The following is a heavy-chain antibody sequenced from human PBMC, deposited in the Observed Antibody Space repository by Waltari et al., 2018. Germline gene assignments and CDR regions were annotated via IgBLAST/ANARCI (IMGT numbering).Heavy chain of an antibody. D-gene: IGHD2-8*01. CDR3: ATESQDIVLIRGRWGMDV. Sequence: QVQLVQSGAEVKKPGASVTGSCKVSGYTPPELSMHWVRRAPGSGLEGMGGFDPEDGETIYAQKFQGRVTMTEDTSTDTAYMELGSLRSEDTAVYYCATESQDIVLIRGRWGMDVWGQGTTVTVSS. CDR1: GYTPPELS. V-gene: IGHV1-24*01. J-gene: IGHJ6*02. CDR2: FDPEDGET.